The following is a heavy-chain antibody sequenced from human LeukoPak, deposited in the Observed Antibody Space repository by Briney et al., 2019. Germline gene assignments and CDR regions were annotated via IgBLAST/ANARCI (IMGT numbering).Heavy chain of an antibody. V-gene: IGHV4-59*01. CDR2: IYYSGST. J-gene: IGHJ6*03. CDR3: ARDQSVAGNGWNYYYYYYMDV. Sequence: SETLSLTCAVYGGSFSGYYWSWIRQPPGKGLEWIGYIYYSGSTNYNPSLKSRVTISVDTSKNQFSLKLSSVTAADTAVYYCARDQSVAGNGWNYYYYYYMDVWGKGTTVTVSS. CDR1: GGSFSGYY. D-gene: IGHD6-19*01.